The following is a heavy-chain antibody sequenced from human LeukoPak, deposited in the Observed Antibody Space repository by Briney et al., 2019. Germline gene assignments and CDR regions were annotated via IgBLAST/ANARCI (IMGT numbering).Heavy chain of an antibody. CDR1: GFTFSSYA. CDR3: AKDNSRHGYFDY. CDR2: IGAGGTFT. Sequence: GGFLRLSCTASGFTFSSYAVNWVRQAPGKGLEWVSGIGAGGTFTYYADSVKGRFTISIDNSKNTLYLQMNSLRAEDTALYYCAKDNSRHGYFDYWGQGTLVTVSS. J-gene: IGHJ4*02. V-gene: IGHV3-23*01.